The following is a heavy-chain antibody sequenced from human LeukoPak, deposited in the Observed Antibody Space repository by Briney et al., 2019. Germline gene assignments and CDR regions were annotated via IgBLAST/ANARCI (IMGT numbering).Heavy chain of an antibody. CDR1: GFTFSSYA. D-gene: IGHD2-8*01. V-gene: IGHV3-30-3*01. CDR2: ISYDGSNK. J-gene: IGHJ1*01. CDR3: ARVGPPLYGSAEYFPH. Sequence: GRSLRLSCAASGFTFSSYAMHWVRQAPGKGLEWVAVISYDGSNKYYADSVKGRFTISRDNAKNSLYLQMNSLRAEDTAVYYCARVGPPLYGSAEYFPHWGQGTLVTVSS.